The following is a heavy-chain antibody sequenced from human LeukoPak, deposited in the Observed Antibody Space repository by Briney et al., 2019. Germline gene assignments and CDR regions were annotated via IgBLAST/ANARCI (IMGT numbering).Heavy chain of an antibody. CDR3: ARPSLARYSGSYYGSMDV. D-gene: IGHD1-26*01. Sequence: SETLSLACAVYGGFFSGYYWSWIRQPPGKGLEWIGEINHSGSTNYNPSLKSRVTISVDTSKNQFSLKLSSVTAADTAVYYCARPSLARYSGSYYGSMDVWGKGTTVTISS. V-gene: IGHV4-34*01. CDR1: GGFFSGYY. CDR2: INHSGST. J-gene: IGHJ6*04.